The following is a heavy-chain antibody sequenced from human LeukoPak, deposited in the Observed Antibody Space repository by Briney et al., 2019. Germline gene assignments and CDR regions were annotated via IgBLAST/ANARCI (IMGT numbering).Heavy chain of an antibody. CDR1: GFTFSSYA. J-gene: IGHJ4*02. V-gene: IGHV3-23*01. Sequence: GGSLRLSCAASGFTFSSYAMSWVRQAPGKGLEWVSTISGSGGSTYYADSVKGRFTISRDNSKNTLYLQMSGLRAEDTAVYYCAKKYVGRYYYDSSGYLVDYWGQGTLVTVSS. CDR2: ISGSGGST. CDR3: AKKYVGRYYYDSSGYLVDY. D-gene: IGHD3-22*01.